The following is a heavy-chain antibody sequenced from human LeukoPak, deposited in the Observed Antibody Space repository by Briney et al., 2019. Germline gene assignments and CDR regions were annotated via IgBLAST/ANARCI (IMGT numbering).Heavy chain of an antibody. CDR3: ARGPEDILTGYYPQNDHFDN. J-gene: IGHJ4*02. CDR2: ISSSSSYI. Sequence: GGSLRLSCAASGFTFSSYSMNWVRQAPGKGLEWVSSISSSSSYIYYADSVKGRFTISRDNAKNSLYLQMNSLRAEDTAVYYCARGPEDILTGYYPQNDHFDNWGQGTLVTVSS. CDR1: GFTFSSYS. V-gene: IGHV3-21*01. D-gene: IGHD3-9*01.